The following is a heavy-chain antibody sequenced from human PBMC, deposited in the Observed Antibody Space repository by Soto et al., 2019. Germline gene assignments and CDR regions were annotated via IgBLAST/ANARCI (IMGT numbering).Heavy chain of an antibody. CDR1: GGSISSGGYY. Sequence: QVQLQESGPGLVKPSQTLSLTCQVSGGSISSGGYYWTWIRQLPGKGLEWIGYIFNSVSTYYNPSLKSLVIISVDTSKNQFYLRLSSVAAADTAVYYCARGGPGANSGVFDYWGQGTLVTVSS. J-gene: IGHJ4*02. CDR3: ARGGPGANSGVFDY. V-gene: IGHV4-31*01. D-gene: IGHD1-26*01. CDR2: IFNSVST.